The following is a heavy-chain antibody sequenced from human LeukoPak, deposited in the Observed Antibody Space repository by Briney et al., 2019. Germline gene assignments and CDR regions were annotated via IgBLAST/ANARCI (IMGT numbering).Heavy chain of an antibody. CDR2: IRYDGTNK. CDR3: ARVGEGAAKD. Sequence: GGSLRLSCAASGFTFSNYGMHWVRQAPGKGLEWVAFIRYDGTNKYYADSVKGRLTISRDNSKNTLYLQMNSLRVEDTAVYYCARVGEGAAKDWGQGTLVTVSS. V-gene: IGHV3-30*02. D-gene: IGHD1-26*01. J-gene: IGHJ4*02. CDR1: GFTFSNYG.